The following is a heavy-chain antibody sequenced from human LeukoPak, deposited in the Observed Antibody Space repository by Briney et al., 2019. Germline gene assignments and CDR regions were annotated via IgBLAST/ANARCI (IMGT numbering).Heavy chain of an antibody. D-gene: IGHD1-26*01. CDR2: VSSSSSYI. CDR1: GFTFSSYN. J-gene: IGHJ4*02. V-gene: IGHV3-21*01. Sequence: GGSLRLSCAASGFTFSSYNMNWVRQAPGKGLEWVSSVSSSSSYIYYADSVKGRFTISRDNAKNSLYLQMNSLRAEDTAVYYCARESRRVGEGDFDFWGQGTLVTVSS. CDR3: ARESRRVGEGDFDF.